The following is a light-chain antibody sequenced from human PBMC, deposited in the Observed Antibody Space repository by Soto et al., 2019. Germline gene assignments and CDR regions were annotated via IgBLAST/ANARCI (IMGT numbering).Light chain of an antibody. CDR1: QSVSSNY. CDR3: LQYGSSPHT. CDR2: GAS. V-gene: IGKV3-20*01. Sequence: EIVLTHSPPTLSVSPAERVALXGRSSQSVSSNYLAWFQQKPGQAPRLLISGASNRASDIPDRFSGSGSWTDFTLTISRLEPEDFAVYYCLQYGSSPHTFGQGTRLEIK. J-gene: IGKJ5*01.